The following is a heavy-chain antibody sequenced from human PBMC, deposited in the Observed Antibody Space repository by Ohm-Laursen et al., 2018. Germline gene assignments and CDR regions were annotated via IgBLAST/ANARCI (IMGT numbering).Heavy chain of an antibody. V-gene: IGHV1-8*01. J-gene: IGHJ4*02. CDR1: GYTFTSYD. CDR2: MNPNSGNT. CDR3: ARGPLSYYDSSGYFDY. Sequence: GASVKVSCKASGYTFTSYDINWVRQATGQGLEWMGWMNPNSGNTGYAQKFQGRVTMTRNTSISTAYMELSSLRSEDTAVYYCARGPLSYYDSSGYFDYWGQGTLVTVSS. D-gene: IGHD3-22*01.